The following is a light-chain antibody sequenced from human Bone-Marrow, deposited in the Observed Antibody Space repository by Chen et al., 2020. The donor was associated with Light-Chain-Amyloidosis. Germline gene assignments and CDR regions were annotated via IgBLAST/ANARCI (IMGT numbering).Light chain of an antibody. V-gene: IGLV3-25*03. Sequence: SYELTQPPSVSVSPGQTARITCSGDDLPTKYAYWYQQKPGQAPVLVIHRDTERPSGISERFSGSSSGTTATLTISGVQAEDEADYHCQSADRSRTYEVIFGGGTKLTVL. CDR1: DLPTKY. CDR3: QSADRSRTYEVI. CDR2: RDT. J-gene: IGLJ2*01.